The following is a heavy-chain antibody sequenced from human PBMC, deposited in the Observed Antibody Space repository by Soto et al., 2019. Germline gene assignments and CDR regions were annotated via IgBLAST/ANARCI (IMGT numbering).Heavy chain of an antibody. J-gene: IGHJ6*02. CDR2: INQDGSGK. D-gene: IGHD3-16*01. Sequence: GGSLRLSCAASGFTFSDSWMDWARQVPGKWPEWVANINQDGSGKNYVDSVKGRFTISRDNAKNSLYLQMNSLRAEDTAVYYCASLGRHGWGQGXTVTVSS. CDR1: GFTFSDSW. V-gene: IGHV3-7*01. CDR3: ASLGRHG.